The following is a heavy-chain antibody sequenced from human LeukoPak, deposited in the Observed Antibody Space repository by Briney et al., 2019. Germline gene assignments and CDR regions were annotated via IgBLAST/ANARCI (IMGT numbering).Heavy chain of an antibody. Sequence: GGSLRLSCAASGFTFSSYSMHWVRQAPGKGLEWVAFIRYDGSNKYYADSVKGRFTISRDNSKNTLYLQMNSLRAEDTAVYYCAKVHGPYYYDVVGDYWGQGTLVTVSS. CDR1: GFTFSSYS. CDR2: IRYDGSNK. J-gene: IGHJ4*02. CDR3: AKVHGPYYYDVVGDY. D-gene: IGHD3-22*01. V-gene: IGHV3-30*02.